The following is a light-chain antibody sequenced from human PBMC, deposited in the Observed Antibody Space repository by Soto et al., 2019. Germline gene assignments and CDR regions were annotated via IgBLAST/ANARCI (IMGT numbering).Light chain of an antibody. Sequence: QSALTQPASVSGSPGQSITLSCAGTMRDVGAYNLVSWYQQHPGRAPQLIIYEVRHRPSGISFRFSGSKSGNTASLTISGLQAEDEADYYCSSYTSKSSLIFGGGTKHRP. J-gene: IGLJ2*01. CDR2: EVR. V-gene: IGLV2-14*01. CDR1: MRDVGAYNL. CDR3: SSYTSKSSLI.